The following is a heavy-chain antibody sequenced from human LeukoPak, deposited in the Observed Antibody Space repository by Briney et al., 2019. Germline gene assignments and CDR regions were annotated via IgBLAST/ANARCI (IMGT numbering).Heavy chain of an antibody. J-gene: IGHJ4*02. D-gene: IGHD3-3*01. CDR3: ARLPGYYDFWSGYFDY. CDR2: IYYSGST. CDR1: GGSISSYS. Sequence: SETLSLTCTVSGGSISSYSWSWIRQPPGKGLEWIGSIYYSGSTYYNPSLKSRVTISVDTSKNQFSLKLSSVTAADTAVYYCARLPGYYDFWSGYFDYWGQGTLVTVSS. V-gene: IGHV4-39*01.